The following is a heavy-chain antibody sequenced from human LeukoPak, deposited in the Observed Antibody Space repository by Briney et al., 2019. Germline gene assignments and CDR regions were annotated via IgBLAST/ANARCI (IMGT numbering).Heavy chain of an antibody. CDR2: ISYDGSNK. J-gene: IGHJ6*02. CDR3: AKDVEAGPPYYYYGMDV. V-gene: IGHV3-30*18. CDR1: GFTFSSYG. Sequence: GGSLTLSCAASGFTFSSYGMHWVRQAPGKGLEWVAVISYDGSNKYYADSVKGRFTISRDNSKNTLYLQMNSLRAEDTAVYYCAKDVEAGPPYYYYGMDVWGQGTTVTVSS.